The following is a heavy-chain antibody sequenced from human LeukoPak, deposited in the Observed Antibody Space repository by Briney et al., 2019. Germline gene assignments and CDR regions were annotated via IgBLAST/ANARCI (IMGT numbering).Heavy chain of an antibody. J-gene: IGHJ4*02. D-gene: IGHD3-22*01. V-gene: IGHV3-43*02. CDR2: ISGDGVST. CDR1: GFTFSRYW. CDR3: AKDKDSSGFDD. Sequence: GGSLRLSCAASGFTFSRYWMTWVRQVPGKGLEWVSFISGDGVSTYYTGSVKGRFIISRDNSKNSLYLQMNSLRTEDTAFYYCAKDKDSSGFDDWGQGTLVTVSS.